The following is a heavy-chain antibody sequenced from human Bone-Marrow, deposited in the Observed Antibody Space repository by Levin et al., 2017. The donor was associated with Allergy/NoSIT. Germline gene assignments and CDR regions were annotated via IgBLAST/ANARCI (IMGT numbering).Heavy chain of an antibody. CDR1: GFTFTTYG. Sequence: GGSLRLSCKASGFTFTTYGLTWVRQAPGRGLEWMGWVSAYSGNTNYALYLQDRVTMTTDTAKNTAYMELSSLRSDDTAIYYCARGHFTDYDSGTDVWGKGTAVVVSS. CDR3: ARGHFTDYDSGTDV. V-gene: IGHV1-18*01. CDR2: VSAYSGNT. J-gene: IGHJ6*04.